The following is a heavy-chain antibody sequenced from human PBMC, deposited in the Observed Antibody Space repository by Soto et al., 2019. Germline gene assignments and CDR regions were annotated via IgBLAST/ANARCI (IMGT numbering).Heavy chain of an antibody. CDR3: PRGLYRHELTAGGNWFEP. CDR2: ISHSGST. Sequence: SETLSLTCAVYGGSFSGYFWSWIRQPPGKGLEWIGEISHSGSTNYNPSLKSRVTTSVDTSKNQFSLKLSSVTAADTAVYYCPRGLYRHELTAGGNWFEPWGQGTLVTV. CDR1: GGSFSGYF. V-gene: IGHV4-34*01. J-gene: IGHJ5*02. D-gene: IGHD3-16*02.